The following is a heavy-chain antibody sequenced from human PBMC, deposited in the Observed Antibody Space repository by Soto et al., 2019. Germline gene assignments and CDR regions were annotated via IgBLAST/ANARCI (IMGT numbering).Heavy chain of an antibody. CDR2: ISSSSSYI. CDR3: AREVSSGWYPTPYFDY. V-gene: IGHV3-21*01. D-gene: IGHD6-19*01. J-gene: IGHJ4*02. Sequence: GGSLRLSCAASGFTFSSYSMNWVRQAPGKGLEWVSSISSSSSYIYYADSVKGRFTISRDNAKNSLYLQMNSLRAEDTAVYYCAREVSSGWYPTPYFDYWGQGTLVTVSS. CDR1: GFTFSSYS.